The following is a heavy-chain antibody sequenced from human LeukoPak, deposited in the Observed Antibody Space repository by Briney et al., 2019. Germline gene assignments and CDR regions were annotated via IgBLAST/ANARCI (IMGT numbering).Heavy chain of an antibody. Sequence: ASVKVSCKASGYTFTGYYMHWVRQAPGQGLEWMGWINPNSSGTNYAQKFQGRVTMTRDTSISTAYMELSRLRSDDTAVYYCARSNLPYSARYFDYWGQGTQGTVSS. D-gene: IGHD2-15*01. V-gene: IGHV1-2*02. J-gene: IGHJ4*02. CDR1: GYTFTGYY. CDR2: INPNSSGT. CDR3: ARSNLPYSARYFDY.